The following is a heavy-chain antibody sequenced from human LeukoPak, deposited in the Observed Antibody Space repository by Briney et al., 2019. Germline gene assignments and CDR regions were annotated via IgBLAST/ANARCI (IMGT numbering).Heavy chain of an antibody. V-gene: IGHV3-15*01. D-gene: IGHD5-12*01. CDR1: GFTFSNAW. CDR3: TTDLVATADYYYYYGVDV. J-gene: IGHJ6*02. CDR2: TKSKTDGGTT. Sequence: PGGSLRLSCAASGFTFSNAWMSWVRQAPGKGLEWVGRTKSKTDGGTTDYAAPVKGRFTISRDDSKNTLYLQMNSLKTEDTAVYYCTTDLVATADYYYYYGVDVWGQGTTVTVSS.